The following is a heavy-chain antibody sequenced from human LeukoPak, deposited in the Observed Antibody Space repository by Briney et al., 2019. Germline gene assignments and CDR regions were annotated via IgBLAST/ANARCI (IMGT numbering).Heavy chain of an antibody. D-gene: IGHD4-23*01. J-gene: IGHJ4*02. V-gene: IGHV3-73*01. CDR3: TRRSGYGNSEFDY. CDR1: GFIFSGSA. CDR2: IRSKANSYAT. Sequence: GGSLRLSCAASGFIFSGSAMHWVRQASGKGLEWVGRIRSKANSYATAYAASVKGRFTISRDDSKNTAYLQMNSLKTEDTAVYYCTRRSGYGNSEFDYWGQGTLVTVSS.